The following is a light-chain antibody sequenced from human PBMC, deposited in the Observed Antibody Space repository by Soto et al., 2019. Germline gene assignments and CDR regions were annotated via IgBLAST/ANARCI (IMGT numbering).Light chain of an antibody. CDR2: WAS. CDR1: RTFYTTPANKNS. Sequence: IVLTQSPDSLVLSPADGAITNCKSSRTFYTTPANKNSFAWNQQRPGQPPKLLITWASARESGVPDRFSGSGSGTDFTLTISSLQAEDVAVYYCHQFSSAPCTFGQGTKLEIK. CDR3: HQFSSAPCT. J-gene: IGKJ2*02. V-gene: IGKV4-1*01.